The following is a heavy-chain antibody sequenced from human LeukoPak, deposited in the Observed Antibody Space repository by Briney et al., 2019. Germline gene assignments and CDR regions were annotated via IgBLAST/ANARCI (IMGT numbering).Heavy chain of an antibody. CDR1: GYSLSSGYY. CDR2: IYHSGST. CDR3: VSGRWLQNLDY. J-gene: IGHJ4*02. D-gene: IGHD5-24*01. V-gene: IGHV4-38-2*01. Sequence: SETLSLTCAVSGYSLSSGYYWGWIRQPPGKGLEWIGSIYHSGSTYYNPSLKSRVTISVDTSKNQLSLKLSSVTAADTAVYYCVSGRWLQNLDYWGQGTLVTVSS.